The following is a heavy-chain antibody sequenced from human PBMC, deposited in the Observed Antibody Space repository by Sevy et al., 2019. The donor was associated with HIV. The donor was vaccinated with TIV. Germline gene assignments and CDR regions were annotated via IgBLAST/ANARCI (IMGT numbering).Heavy chain of an antibody. CDR2: FYYSEST. CDR1: GGSISISSYY. CDR3: ARAFRAVAGSYYYDY. Sequence: SETLSLTCSVSGGSISISSYYWGWIRQPSGKGLEWIGSFYYSESTYYNPSLKSRVTISVDTSKNQFSLKLSSVTTADTAVYYCARAFRAVAGSYYYDYWGQGTLVTVSS. J-gene: IGHJ4*02. D-gene: IGHD6-19*01. V-gene: IGHV4-39*01.